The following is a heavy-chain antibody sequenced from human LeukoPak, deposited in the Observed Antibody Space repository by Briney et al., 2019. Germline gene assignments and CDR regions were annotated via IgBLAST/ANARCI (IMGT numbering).Heavy chain of an antibody. D-gene: IGHD2-2*03. CDR1: GGSISSYY. V-gene: IGHV4-59*01. J-gene: IGHJ5*02. CDR3: ASGYCSSTSCLFDP. CDR2: IYYSGST. Sequence: SETLSLTCTVSGGSISSYYWSWIRQPPGRGLVWIGYIYYSGSTNYNPSLKSRVTISVDTSKNQFSLKLSSVTAADTAVYYCASGYCSSTSCLFDPWGQGTLVTVSS.